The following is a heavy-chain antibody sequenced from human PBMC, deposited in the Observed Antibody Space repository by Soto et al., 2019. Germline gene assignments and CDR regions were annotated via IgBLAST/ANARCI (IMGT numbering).Heavy chain of an antibody. V-gene: IGHV5-51*01. J-gene: IGHJ6*02. CDR1: GYNFAIYW. D-gene: IGHD6-13*01. Sequence: GESLKISCQGSGYNFAIYWIAWVRQMPGKGLEWMGIIYPGDSDTRYSPSFQGQVTISADKSISTAHLQWSSLKASDTAMYYCARQPFIAATGSGGMDVWGQGTTVTVSS. CDR2: IYPGDSDT. CDR3: ARQPFIAATGSGGMDV.